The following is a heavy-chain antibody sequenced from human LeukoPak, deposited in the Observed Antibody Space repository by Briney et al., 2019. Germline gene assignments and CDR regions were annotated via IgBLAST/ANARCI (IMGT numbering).Heavy chain of an antibody. CDR1: GFTFSNYA. Sequence: PGGSLRLSCAASGFTFSNYAMSWVRQAPGKGLEWVSATIGSGYNTYYADSVKGRFTISGDSSKNTLYLQMNSLRAEDTAVYYCAKGSGYYSRDAFDIWGQGTMVTVSS. CDR3: AKGSGYYSRDAFDI. V-gene: IGHV3-23*01. J-gene: IGHJ3*02. CDR2: TIGSGYNT. D-gene: IGHD3-22*01.